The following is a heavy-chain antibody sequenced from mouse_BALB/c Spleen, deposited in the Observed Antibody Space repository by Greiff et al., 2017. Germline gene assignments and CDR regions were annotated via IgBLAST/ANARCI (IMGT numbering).Heavy chain of an antibody. Sequence: EVQLVESGAELVKPGASVKLSCTASGFNIKDTYMHWVKQRPEQGLEWIGRIDPANGNTKYDPKFQGKATITADTSSNTAYLQLSSLTSEDTAVYYCARGGGYSYFDYWGQGTTLTVSS. CDR3: ARGGGYSYFDY. D-gene: IGHD2-3*01. CDR2: IDPANGNT. CDR1: GFNIKDTY. V-gene: IGHV14-3*02. J-gene: IGHJ2*01.